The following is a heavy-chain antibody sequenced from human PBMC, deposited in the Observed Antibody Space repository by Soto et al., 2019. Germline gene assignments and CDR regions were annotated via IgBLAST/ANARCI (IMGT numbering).Heavy chain of an antibody. Sequence: ASVKVSCKGSGYTFTGYYMHWVRQAPGQGLEWMGWINPNSGGTNYAQKFQGRVTMTRDTSISTAYMELSRLRSDDTAVYYCARALKNRSVVVPAAMAPWGQGTLVTVSS. CDR1: GYTFTGYY. CDR3: ARALKNRSVVVPAAMAP. D-gene: IGHD2-2*01. CDR2: INPNSGGT. V-gene: IGHV1-2*02. J-gene: IGHJ5*02.